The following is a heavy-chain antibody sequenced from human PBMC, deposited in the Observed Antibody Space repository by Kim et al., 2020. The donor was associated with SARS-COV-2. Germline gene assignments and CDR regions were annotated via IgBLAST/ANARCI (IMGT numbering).Heavy chain of an antibody. Sequence: ASVKVSCKASGYTFIRYGISWVRQAPGQGLEWMGWISTYDGGTHFAQNLQGRLTMATDTPTTTVYMELRSLRVYDTAVYYCAREAAAQGVYYDYWGQGTLVTVSS. CDR1: GYTFIRYG. CDR3: AREAAAQGVYYDY. D-gene: IGHD6-6*01. CDR2: ISTYDGGT. V-gene: IGHV1-18*01. J-gene: IGHJ4*02.